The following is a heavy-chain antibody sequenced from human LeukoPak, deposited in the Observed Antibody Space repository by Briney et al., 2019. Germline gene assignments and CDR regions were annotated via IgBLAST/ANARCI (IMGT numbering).Heavy chain of an antibody. V-gene: IGHV4-59*11. D-gene: IGHD3-3*01. CDR1: GGSISSHY. CDR3: ARAGRTYYDFWSGPNWFDP. J-gene: IGHJ5*02. CDR2: IYYSGST. Sequence: SETLSLTCTVSGGSISSHYWSWIRHPPGKGLEWIGYIYYSGSTNYNPSLKSRVTISVDTSKNQFSLKLSSVTAADTAVYYCARAGRTYYDFWSGPNWFDPWGQGTLVTVSS.